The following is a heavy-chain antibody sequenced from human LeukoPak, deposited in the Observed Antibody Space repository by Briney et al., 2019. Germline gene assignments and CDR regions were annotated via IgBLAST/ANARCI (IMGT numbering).Heavy chain of an antibody. J-gene: IGHJ4*02. D-gene: IGHD2-2*01. V-gene: IGHV3-30*02. Sequence: GGSLRLSCAASGFTFSSYGMHRVRRAPGKGLEWVAFILYDGSNKYYADSVKGRFTISRDNSKNTLYLQMNSLRAEDTAVYYCARSNPHGVVVPAANDYWGQGTLVTVSS. CDR2: ILYDGSNK. CDR3: ARSNPHGVVVPAANDY. CDR1: GFTFSSYG.